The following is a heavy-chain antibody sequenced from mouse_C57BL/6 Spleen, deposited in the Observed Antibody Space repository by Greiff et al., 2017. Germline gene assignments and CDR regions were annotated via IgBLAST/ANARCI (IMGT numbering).Heavy chain of an antibody. D-gene: IGHD2-5*01. Sequence: DVKLVESGGGLVKPGGSLKLSCAASGFTFSDYGMHWVRQAPEKGLEWVAYISSGSSTIYYADTVKGRFTISRDNAKNTLFLHMTSLRAEDTAMYYCTRTYYSNYDCAYWGQGTTLTVSS. CDR2: ISSGSSTI. CDR3: TRTYYSNYDCAY. V-gene: IGHV5-17*01. CDR1: GFTFSDYG. J-gene: IGHJ2*01.